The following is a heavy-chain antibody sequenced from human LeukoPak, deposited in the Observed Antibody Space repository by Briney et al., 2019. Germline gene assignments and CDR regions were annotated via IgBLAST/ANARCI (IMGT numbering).Heavy chain of an antibody. V-gene: IGHV3-7*01. D-gene: IGHD3-22*01. CDR3: ATSDDSSGSD. CDR2: IKQDGSEK. Sequence: PGGSLRLSCAASGFTFSSYWMSWVRQAPGKGLEWVANIKQDGSEKHYVDSAKGQFTISRDNAKNSLYLQMNYLRAEDTALYYCATSDDSSGSDWGQGTLVTVSS. CDR1: GFTFSSYW. J-gene: IGHJ4*02.